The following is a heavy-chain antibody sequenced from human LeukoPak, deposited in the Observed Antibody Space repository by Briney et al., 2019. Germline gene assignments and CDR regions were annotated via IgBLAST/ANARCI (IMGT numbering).Heavy chain of an antibody. CDR2: ISYDGSNK. V-gene: IGHV3-30-3*01. CDR3: ARAPPGGGDLSYYYYGMDV. Sequence: GGSLRLSCAASGFTFSSYAMHWVRQAPGKGLEWVAVISYDGSNKYYADSVKGRFTISRDNSKNRLYLQMNSLRAEDTAVYYCARAPPGGGDLSYYYYGMDVWGQGTTVTVSS. CDR1: GFTFSSYA. J-gene: IGHJ6*02. D-gene: IGHD2-21*01.